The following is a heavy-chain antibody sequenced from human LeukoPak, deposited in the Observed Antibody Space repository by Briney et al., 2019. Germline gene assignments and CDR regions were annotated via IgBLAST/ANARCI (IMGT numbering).Heavy chain of an antibody. Sequence: GGSLRLSCAASGFTVSSNYMSWVRQAPGKGLEWVSAISGSGGSTYYADSVKGRFTISRDNSKNTLYLQMNSLRAEDTAVYYCAKRDSSGWGNYFDYWGQGTLVTVSS. J-gene: IGHJ4*02. D-gene: IGHD6-19*01. CDR2: ISGSGGST. CDR3: AKRDSSGWGNYFDY. CDR1: GFTVSSNY. V-gene: IGHV3-23*01.